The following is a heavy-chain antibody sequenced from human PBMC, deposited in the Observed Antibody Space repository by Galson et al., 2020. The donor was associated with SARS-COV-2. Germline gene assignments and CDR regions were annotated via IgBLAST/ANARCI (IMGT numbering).Heavy chain of an antibody. CDR3: TTERFNAFDI. CDR2: IKRKVDGEAT. J-gene: IGHJ3*02. CDR1: GLTFSYAW. V-gene: IGHV3-15*01. D-gene: IGHD3-3*01. Sequence: GGSLRISCAASGLTFSYAWMSWVRQAPGKGMEWVGRIKRKVDGEATDYAAAVKGRFIISREDSKNTLFLQMNSLKTEDTAVYYCTTERFNAFDIWGQGTMVTVSS.